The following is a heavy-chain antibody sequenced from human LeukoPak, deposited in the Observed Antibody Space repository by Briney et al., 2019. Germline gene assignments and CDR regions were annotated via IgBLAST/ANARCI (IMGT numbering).Heavy chain of an antibody. Sequence: SVKVSCKASGGTFRSYTISWMRQAPGQGLEWMGRIIPILGIANYAQKFQGRVTITADKSTSTAYMELSSLRSEDTAVYYCAREGRWELIGYWGQGTLVTVSS. D-gene: IGHD1-26*01. V-gene: IGHV1-69*04. CDR2: IIPILGIA. J-gene: IGHJ4*02. CDR1: GGTFRSYT. CDR3: AREGRWELIGY.